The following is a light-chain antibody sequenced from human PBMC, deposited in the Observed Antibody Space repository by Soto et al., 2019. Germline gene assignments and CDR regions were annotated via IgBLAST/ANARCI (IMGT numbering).Light chain of an antibody. CDR3: AAWGDSLNGFYV. J-gene: IGLJ1*01. CDR2: SND. CDR1: RSNLGSNT. Sequence: QSVLTQPPSASGTPGQRVAISCSGSRSNLGSNTVSWYQQLPGTAPKLLIHSNDQRPSGVPDRFSGSKSGTSASLAISGLQSEDEADYYCAAWGDSLNGFYVFGTGTKVTVL. V-gene: IGLV1-44*01.